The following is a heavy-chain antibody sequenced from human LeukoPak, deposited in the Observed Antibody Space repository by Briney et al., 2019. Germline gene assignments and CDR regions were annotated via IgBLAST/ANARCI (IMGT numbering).Heavy chain of an antibody. CDR3: ARNHFDL. J-gene: IGHJ4*02. CDR1: GFTFSSYS. Sequence: HPGGSLRLSCAASGFTFSSYSMNWVRQAPGKGLEWVSYISSSSSTIYYADSVKGRFTISRDNSKNTLYLQMNSLTVEDTAVFYCARNHFDLWGQGTLVTVSS. V-gene: IGHV3-48*01. CDR2: ISSSSSTI.